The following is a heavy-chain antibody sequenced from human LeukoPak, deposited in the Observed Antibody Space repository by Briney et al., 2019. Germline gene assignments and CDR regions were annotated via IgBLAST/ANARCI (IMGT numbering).Heavy chain of an antibody. Sequence: GGSLRLSCAASGFTFSTFWMSWVRQAPGKGLEWVANIKQDGSEKYYVDSVKGRFTIPRDNAKNSLYLQMNSLRGEDTAVYYCARSSYSSSSSVWGQGTMVTVSS. CDR1: GFTFSTFW. CDR3: ARSSYSSSSSV. D-gene: IGHD6-6*01. CDR2: IKQDGSEK. V-gene: IGHV3-7*03. J-gene: IGHJ3*01.